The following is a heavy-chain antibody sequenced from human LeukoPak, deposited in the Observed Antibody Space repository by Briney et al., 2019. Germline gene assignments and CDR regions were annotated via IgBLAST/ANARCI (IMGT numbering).Heavy chain of an antibody. D-gene: IGHD3-10*01. CDR1: GFTFSRYS. CDR3: ARDPGHSSVGESKHNDY. V-gene: IGHV3-48*02. J-gene: IGHJ4*02. Sequence: GGSLRLSCAASGFTFSRYSMNWVRQAPGKGLEWVSYISSSSSTIYYADSVKGRFTISRDNAKNSLYLQMNSLRDEDTAVYYCARDPGHSSVGESKHNDYWGQGTLVTVCS. CDR2: ISSSSSTI.